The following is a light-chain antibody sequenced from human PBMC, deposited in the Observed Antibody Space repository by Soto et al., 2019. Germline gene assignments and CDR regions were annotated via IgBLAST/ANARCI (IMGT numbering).Light chain of an antibody. J-gene: IGLJ2*01. CDR3: QVWDSTSDHPGV. CDR1: NIGSKS. CDR2: YDT. Sequence: SSELTQPPSVSVAPGKTARITCGGNNIGSKSVHWYQQKPGQAPVVVIYYDTDRPSGIPERFSGSNSGNTATLTISRVEAGDEADYYCQVWDSTSDHPGVFGGGTKVTVL. V-gene: IGLV3-21*04.